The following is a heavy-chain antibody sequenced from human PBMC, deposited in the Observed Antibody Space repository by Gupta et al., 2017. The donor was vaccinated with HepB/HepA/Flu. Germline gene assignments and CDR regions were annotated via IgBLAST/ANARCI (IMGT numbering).Heavy chain of an antibody. CDR1: GFTFSDYA. J-gene: IGHJ4*02. D-gene: IGHD3-10*01. CDR2: ISHDGINK. Sequence: QVHLVESGGGVVQPGTSLRLSCPAFGFTFSDYAMPWVRQASGKGLEWVTIISHDGINKYYADSVKGRFTISRDNSDNTLYLQMNSLRAEDTAVYYCAKETYGSGSYPLEYWGQGTLVTVSS. CDR3: AKETYGSGSYPLEY. V-gene: IGHV3-30*18.